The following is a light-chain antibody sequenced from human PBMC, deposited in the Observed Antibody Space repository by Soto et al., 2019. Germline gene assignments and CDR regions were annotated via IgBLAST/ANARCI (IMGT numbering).Light chain of an antibody. CDR2: DNI. CDR1: SSNIGAGYD. J-gene: IGLJ2*01. CDR3: QSYDSSLSGPV. Sequence: QSVLTQPPSVSGAPGQRVTSSCTGSSSNIGAGYDVHWYQQLPGTAPKLLIYDNINRPSGVPDRFSGSKSGTSASLAITGLQAEDEADYYCQSYDSSLSGPVFGGGTKLTVL. V-gene: IGLV1-40*01.